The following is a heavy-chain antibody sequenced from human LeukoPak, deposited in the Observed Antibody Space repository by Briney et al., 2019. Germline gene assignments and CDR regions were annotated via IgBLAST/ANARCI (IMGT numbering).Heavy chain of an antibody. CDR2: IKHDGSEI. Sequence: GGSLKLSCAASGFTFSNYWMGWVRQAPGKGLEWVANIKHDGSEIYYVDSVKGRFTISRDTAKDSLHLQMNSLRAEDTAVYYCARLHSSGYYYWFDPWGQGTLVTVSS. CDR3: ARLHSSGYYYWFDP. D-gene: IGHD3-22*01. J-gene: IGHJ5*02. CDR1: GFTFSNYW. V-gene: IGHV3-7*01.